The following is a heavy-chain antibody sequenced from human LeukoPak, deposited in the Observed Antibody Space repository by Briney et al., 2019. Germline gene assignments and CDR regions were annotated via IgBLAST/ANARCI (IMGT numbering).Heavy chain of an antibody. Sequence: SETLSLTCTVSGGSISSHYWSWLRQPPGKGLEWIGYIYYSGSTNYNPSVRSRVTISVDTSKNQFSMNLSSVTAADTAVYYCARDAGGGCFDYWGQGTLVTVSS. CDR2: IYYSGST. CDR1: GGSISSHY. V-gene: IGHV4-59*11. D-gene: IGHD3-16*01. J-gene: IGHJ4*02. CDR3: ARDAGGGCFDY.